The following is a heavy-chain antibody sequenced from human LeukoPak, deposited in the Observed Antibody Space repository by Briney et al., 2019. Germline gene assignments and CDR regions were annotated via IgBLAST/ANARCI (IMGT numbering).Heavy chain of an antibody. Sequence: DSVKVSCKASGYTFTSYAMHWVRQAPGQRLEWMGWINAGNGNTKYSQKFQGRVTITRDTSASTAYMELSSLRSEDTAVYYCARSPYGDGAWYFDLWGRGTLVTVSS. J-gene: IGHJ2*01. CDR3: ARSPYGDGAWYFDL. CDR1: GYTFTSYA. V-gene: IGHV1-3*01. CDR2: INAGNGNT. D-gene: IGHD4-17*01.